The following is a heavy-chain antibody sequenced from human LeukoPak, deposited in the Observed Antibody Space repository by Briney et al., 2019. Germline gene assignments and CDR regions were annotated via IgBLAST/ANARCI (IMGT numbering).Heavy chain of an antibody. Sequence: SETLSLTCTVSGASISSTSHYWGWVRQPPGKGLEWIGSIYYSGSSYYNPSLKGRLTISVDTSNNQFSLVLSSVTAADTAVYYCARQLRPATSRPCDYWGQGTLVTVSS. CDR3: ARQLRPATSRPCDY. V-gene: IGHV4-39*01. J-gene: IGHJ4*02. D-gene: IGHD1-7*01. CDR1: GASISSTSHY. CDR2: IYYSGSS.